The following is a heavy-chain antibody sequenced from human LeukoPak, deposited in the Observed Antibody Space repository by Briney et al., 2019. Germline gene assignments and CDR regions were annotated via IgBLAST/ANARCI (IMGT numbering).Heavy chain of an antibody. Sequence: SSETLSLTCTVSGGSISSYYWSWIRQPAGKGLEWIGRIYTSGSTNYNPSLKSRVTMSVDTSKNQFSLKLSSVTAADTAVYYCARDRFTIFGVDPFDYWGQGTLVTVSS. CDR3: ARDRFTIFGVDPFDY. D-gene: IGHD3-3*01. J-gene: IGHJ4*02. V-gene: IGHV4-4*07. CDR2: IYTSGST. CDR1: GGSISSYY.